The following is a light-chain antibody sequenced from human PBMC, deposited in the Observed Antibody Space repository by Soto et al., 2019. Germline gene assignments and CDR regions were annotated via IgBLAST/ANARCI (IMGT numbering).Light chain of an antibody. CDR2: GAS. V-gene: IGKV3-15*01. J-gene: IGKJ2*01. CDR3: QQYNNWPPYT. Sequence: IVMTQSPATLSVSPGERATLSCRARQSVSSNLAWYHQKPGQAPRLLIYGASTRATGIPARFSGSGSGTEVTITISSLQSEDFAVYYCQQYNNWPPYTFGQGTKLEIK. CDR1: QSVSSN.